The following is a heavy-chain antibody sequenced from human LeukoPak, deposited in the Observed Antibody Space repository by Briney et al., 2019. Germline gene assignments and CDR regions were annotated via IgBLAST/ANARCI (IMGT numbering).Heavy chain of an antibody. CDR2: IKQDGSEK. D-gene: IGHD3-22*01. J-gene: IGHJ4*02. CDR3: ARRGTMIVVVGHYYFDY. CDR1: GFTFSSYW. Sequence: GGSLRLSCAASGFTFSSYWMSWVRQAPGKGLELVANIKQDGSEKYYVDSVKGRFTISRDNAKNSLYLQMNSLRAEDTAVYYCARRGTMIVVVGHYYFDYWGQGTLVTVSS. V-gene: IGHV3-7*01.